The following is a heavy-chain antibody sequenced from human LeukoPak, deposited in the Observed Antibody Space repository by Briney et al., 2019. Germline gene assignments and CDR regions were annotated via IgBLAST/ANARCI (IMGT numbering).Heavy chain of an antibody. V-gene: IGHV4-59*01. J-gene: IGHJ4*02. D-gene: IGHD5-12*01. CDR1: GGSISSYY. Sequence: SETLSLTCTVSGGSISSYYWSWIRQPPGKGLEWIGYIYYSGSTNYNPSLKSRVTISVDTSKNQFSLKLSSVTAADTAVYYCARDGAVVATIRFDYWGQGTLVTVSS. CDR2: IYYSGST. CDR3: ARDGAVVATIRFDY.